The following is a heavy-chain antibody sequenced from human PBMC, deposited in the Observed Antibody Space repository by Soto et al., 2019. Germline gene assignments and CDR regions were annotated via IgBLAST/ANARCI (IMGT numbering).Heavy chain of an antibody. Sequence: QVQLVQSGAEVKKPGSSVKVSCKASGGTFRSYTISRVRQAPGHGLEWIGGIIPLLGIAYYAQTFQGSVTINADHSTSTAFRELSSLRSEDTAVYYGASADGDHYYYYGMDVWGQGTTVTVSS. V-gene: IGHV1-69*02. CDR1: GGTFRSYT. J-gene: IGHJ6*02. D-gene: IGHD4-17*01. CDR2: IIPLLGIA. CDR3: ASADGDHYYYYGMDV.